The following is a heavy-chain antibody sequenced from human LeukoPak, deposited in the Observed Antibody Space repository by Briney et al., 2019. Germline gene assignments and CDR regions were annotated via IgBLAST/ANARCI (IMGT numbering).Heavy chain of an antibody. CDR2: IRYDGTIK. J-gene: IGHJ4*02. CDR1: GFTFTDYG. CDR3: AKEGTASKPSDLDY. V-gene: IGHV3-30*02. Sequence: PRGSLRLSCAASGFTFTDYGIHWVRQAPGKGLEWVAFIRYDGTIKYYADSVKGRFTISRDNSRNTLYLQMNSLRTEDTAVYYCAKEGTASKPSDLDYWGQGTLVTVSS. D-gene: IGHD1-1*01.